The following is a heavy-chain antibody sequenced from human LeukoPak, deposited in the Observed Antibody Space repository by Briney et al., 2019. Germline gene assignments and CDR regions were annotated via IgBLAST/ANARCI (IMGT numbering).Heavy chain of an antibody. D-gene: IGHD3-9*01. Sequence: PSETLSLTCAVYGGSFSGYYWSWIRQPPGKGLEWIGEINHSGSTNYNPSLKSRVTMSVDTSKNQFSLKLSSVTAADTAVYYCARYHRPYYDILTGYNNWFDPWGQGTLVTVSS. V-gene: IGHV4-34*10. J-gene: IGHJ5*02. CDR1: GGSFSGYY. CDR3: ARYHRPYYDILTGYNNWFDP. CDR2: INHSGST.